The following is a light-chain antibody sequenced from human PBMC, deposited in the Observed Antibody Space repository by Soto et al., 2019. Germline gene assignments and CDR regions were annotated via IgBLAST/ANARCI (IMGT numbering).Light chain of an antibody. Sequence: EIVMTQSPATLSVSPGERATLSCRASQSVSSSYLAWYQQKPGQAPRLLIYGASSRVTGIPDRFSRSGSGTDFTLTISRLEPEDFAVYYCQQYGSSPPYTFGQGTRLEIK. V-gene: IGKV3-20*01. CDR2: GAS. J-gene: IGKJ5*01. CDR1: QSVSSSY. CDR3: QQYGSSPPYT.